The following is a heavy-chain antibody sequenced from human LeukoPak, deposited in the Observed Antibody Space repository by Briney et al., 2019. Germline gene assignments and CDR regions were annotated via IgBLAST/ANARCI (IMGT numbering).Heavy chain of an antibody. V-gene: IGHV1-69*13. CDR1: GGTFSSYA. Sequence: SVKVSCKASGGTFSSYAISWVRQAPGQGLEWMGGIIPIFGTANYAQKFQGRVTITADESTSTAHMELSSLRSEDTAVYYCARGVRDGYNPYYFDYWGQGTLVTVSS. CDR2: IIPIFGTA. D-gene: IGHD5-24*01. J-gene: IGHJ4*02. CDR3: ARGVRDGYNPYYFDY.